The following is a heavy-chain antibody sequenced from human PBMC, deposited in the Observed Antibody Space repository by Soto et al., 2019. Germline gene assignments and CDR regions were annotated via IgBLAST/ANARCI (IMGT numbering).Heavy chain of an antibody. Sequence: ASVKFSWKASGYIFTSYDINWVRQTSGQGLEWMGWMSPKTANTGYAQKFQGRVTMTRSTSISTAYMELSSLTSEDTAVYYCTGGAPNRGFYSWAQRTPVPVSS. J-gene: IGHJ5*01. CDR2: MSPKTANT. CDR3: TGGAPNRGFYS. D-gene: IGHD3-16*01. V-gene: IGHV1-8*01. CDR1: GYIFTSYD.